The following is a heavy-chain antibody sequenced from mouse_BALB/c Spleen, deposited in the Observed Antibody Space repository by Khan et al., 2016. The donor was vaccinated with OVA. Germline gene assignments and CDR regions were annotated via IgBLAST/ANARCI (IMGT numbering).Heavy chain of an antibody. CDR1: GYTFTTYW. J-gene: IGHJ3*01. V-gene: IGHV1-7*01. Sequence: VQLQQSGAELAKPGASVKMSCKASGYTFTTYWMHWVKQRPGQGLEWIGYIDPSTGYTEYNQKFKDKATLTTDKSSSTAYMQLSSLTSEDSAVYCCARRGLYGNFAYWGQGTLVTVSA. D-gene: IGHD2-1*01. CDR2: IDPSTGYT. CDR3: ARRGLYGNFAY.